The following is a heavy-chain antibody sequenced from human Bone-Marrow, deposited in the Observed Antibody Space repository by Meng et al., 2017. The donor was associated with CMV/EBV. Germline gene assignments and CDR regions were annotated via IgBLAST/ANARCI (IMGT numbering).Heavy chain of an antibody. CDR1: GGSISSYY. CDR3: ARDRAGSTSWGYYYYGMDV. D-gene: IGHD2-2*01. J-gene: IGHJ6*02. V-gene: IGHV4-59*01. CDR2: IYYSGST. Sequence: SVTLSLTCTVSGGSISSYYWSWIRQPPAKALEWIGYIYYSGSTNYNPSLKSRVTISVDTSKNQFSLKLSSVTAADTAVYYCARDRAGSTSWGYYYYGMDVWGQGTTVTVSS.